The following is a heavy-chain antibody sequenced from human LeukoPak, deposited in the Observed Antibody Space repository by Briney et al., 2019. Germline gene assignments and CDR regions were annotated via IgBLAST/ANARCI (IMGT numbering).Heavy chain of an antibody. Sequence: SETLSLTCAVYGGSFSGYYWSWIRQPPGKGLELIGEINHSGSTNYNPSLKSRVTISVDTSKNQFSLKLSSVTAADTAVYYCARSDPATYYDFWSGPPHYYMDVWGKGTTVTVSS. V-gene: IGHV4-34*01. J-gene: IGHJ6*03. D-gene: IGHD3-3*01. CDR2: INHSGST. CDR1: GGSFSGYY. CDR3: ARSDPATYYDFWSGPPHYYMDV.